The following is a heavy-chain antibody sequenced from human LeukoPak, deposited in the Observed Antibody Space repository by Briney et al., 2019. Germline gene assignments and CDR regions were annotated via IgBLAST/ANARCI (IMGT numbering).Heavy chain of an antibody. D-gene: IGHD7-27*01. CDR1: GGSISSYY. CDR2: IYNTGST. CDR3: ARRLPAFGNGDDAFDV. J-gene: IGHJ3*01. Sequence: SETLSLTCTVSGGSISSYYWSWFRQPPGKGLEWIGYIYNTGSTNYKPSLKSRVTISVDTSRNQFFLNFYSVTTADTAVYYCARRLPAFGNGDDAFDVWGQGTMVTVSS. V-gene: IGHV4-59*01.